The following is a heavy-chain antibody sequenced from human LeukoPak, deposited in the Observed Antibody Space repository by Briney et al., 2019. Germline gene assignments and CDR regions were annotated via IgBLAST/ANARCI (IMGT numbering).Heavy chain of an antibody. CDR2: IYPGDSDT. CDR1: GYSFTNYW. J-gene: IGHJ4*02. V-gene: IGHV5-51*01. CDR3: TRRMTRGVITSPFDS. D-gene: IGHD3-10*01. Sequence: GESLKISCKGSGYSFTNYWIGWVRQMPGKGLELMGLIYPGDSDTAYSPSFQGQVTISADKSITTAYLQWSSLKASDTAMYYCTRRMTRGVITSPFDSWGQGTLVSVSS.